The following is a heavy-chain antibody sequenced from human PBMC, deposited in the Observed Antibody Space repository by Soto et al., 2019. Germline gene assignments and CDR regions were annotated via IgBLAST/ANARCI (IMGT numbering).Heavy chain of an antibody. V-gene: IGHV4-30-4*08. J-gene: IGHJ6*02. CDR1: GGSISSEYFH. CDR3: AREDDGGDRDYYGLDV. Sequence: QVQLQQSGPGLVEPSQTLSLTCAVSGGSISSEYFHWTWIRQSPGKGLEWIGYIHYTGSIMYNPSFKSRLTMAVDTTKIQFSLQLTSVTAADTAVYFCAREDDGGDRDYYGLDVWGPGTTVTVSS. D-gene: IGHD2-21*02. CDR2: IHYTGSI.